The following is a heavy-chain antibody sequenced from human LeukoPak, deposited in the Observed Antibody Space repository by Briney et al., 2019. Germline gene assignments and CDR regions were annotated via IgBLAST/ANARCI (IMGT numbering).Heavy chain of an antibody. CDR3: ARDRSWYYGMDV. CDR2: VDSTGST. CDR1: GVSMSTFY. Sequence: SETLSLTCTVSGVSMSTFYWNWIRQPAGKGLEWIGRVDSTGSTTYSPSLKSRVPMSLDTSKNQFSLKLTSVTAADTAVYYCARDRSWYYGMDVWGQGTTVTVSS. J-gene: IGHJ6*02. V-gene: IGHV4-4*07.